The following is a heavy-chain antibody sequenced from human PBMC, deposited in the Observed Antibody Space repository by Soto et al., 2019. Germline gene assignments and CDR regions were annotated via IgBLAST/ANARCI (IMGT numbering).Heavy chain of an antibody. Sequence: EVQLVESGGGSVQPGGSLRLSCAASGFTFDDYAMHWVRQAPGKGLEWVSGINGNSGSIGYADSVKGRFTISRDNAKNSLYLQMNSLRAEDTALYYCAKDFFNYYYYMDVWGKGTTVTVSS. D-gene: IGHD3-3*01. V-gene: IGHV3-9*01. CDR2: INGNSGSI. J-gene: IGHJ6*03. CDR3: AKDFFNYYYYMDV. CDR1: GFTFDDYA.